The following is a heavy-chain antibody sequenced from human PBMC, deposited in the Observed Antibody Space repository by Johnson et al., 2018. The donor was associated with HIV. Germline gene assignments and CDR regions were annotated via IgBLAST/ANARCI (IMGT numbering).Heavy chain of an antibody. J-gene: IGHJ3*01. CDR1: GFIFSNYN. CDR2: ITSSGSSV. Sequence: QVQLVESGGDLVKPGGSLRLSCKVSGFIFSNYNMAWIRQSPGKGLECLSYITSSGSSVYYPDFVKGRFTISRDNAKASVSLRMNSLRAEDSGIYYCARDATPWGGDYVGYAFDLWGQGTVVTVSS. D-gene: IGHD4-17*01. CDR3: ARDATPWGGDYVGYAFDL. V-gene: IGHV3-11*04.